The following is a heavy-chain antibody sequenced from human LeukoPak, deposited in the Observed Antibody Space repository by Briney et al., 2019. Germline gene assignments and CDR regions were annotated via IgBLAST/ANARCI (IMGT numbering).Heavy chain of an antibody. CDR3: ARGDYGSGTYLWGS. CDR2: IYTSGST. D-gene: IGHD3-10*01. V-gene: IGHV4-61*02. CDR1: GGSISSGSFY. J-gene: IGHJ5*02. Sequence: PSETLSLTCTVSGGSISSGSFYWSWIRQPAGKGLEWIGRIYTSGSTNYNPSLKSRVTISVDTSNNQFSLKLSSVTAADTAVYYCARGDYGSGTYLWGSWGQGILVTVSP.